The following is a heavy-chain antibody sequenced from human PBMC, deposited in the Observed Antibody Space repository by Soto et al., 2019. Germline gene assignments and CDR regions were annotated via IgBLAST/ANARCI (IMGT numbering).Heavy chain of an antibody. CDR1: GGSISSGGYY. CDR2: IYYSGST. CDR3: ARADRAQGLLIDYYYYMDV. J-gene: IGHJ6*03. V-gene: IGHV4-31*03. Sequence: SETLSLTCIVSGGSISSGGYYWSWIRQHPGKGLEWIGYIYYSGSTYYNPSLKSRVTIAVDTSKNQFSLKLSSVTAADTAVYYCARADRAQGLLIDYYYYMDVWGKGTTVTVSS. D-gene: IGHD3-22*01.